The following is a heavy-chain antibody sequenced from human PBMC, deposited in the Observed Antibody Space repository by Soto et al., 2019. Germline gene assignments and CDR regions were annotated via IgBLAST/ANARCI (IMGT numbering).Heavy chain of an antibody. J-gene: IGHJ5*02. CDR3: AGCNNYEISWFDP. CDR2: MCFSGNT. V-gene: IGHV4-39*01. CDR1: SGSISSRCYC. D-gene: IGHD4-4*01. Sequence: LSLTCTVSSGSISSRCYCWGLIRQPPGTGLEWVGNMCFSGNTSYNPSLTSRVTMSVDSSKNQFSMTAPPVTAPGTADNDIAGCNNYEISWFDPWGQGLLVTVSS.